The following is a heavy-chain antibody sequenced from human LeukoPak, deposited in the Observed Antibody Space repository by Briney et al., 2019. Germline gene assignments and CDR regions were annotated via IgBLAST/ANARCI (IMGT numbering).Heavy chain of an antibody. CDR3: ARLPNLQTTIFVVVNEY. D-gene: IGHD3-3*01. CDR2: ISSSSSYI. Sequence: GGSLRLSCAACGFSFSSNSMNWVRQAPGKGLEWVSPISSSSSYIYYADSVKGRFTISRDNGKHSLYLPMNSLRAEDTAVYYRARLPNLQTTIFVVVNEYWGQGTLVTVSS. J-gene: IGHJ4*01. CDR1: GFSFSSNS. V-gene: IGHV3-21*01.